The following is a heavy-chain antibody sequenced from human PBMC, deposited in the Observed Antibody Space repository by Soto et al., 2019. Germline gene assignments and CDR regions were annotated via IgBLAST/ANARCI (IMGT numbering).Heavy chain of an antibody. CDR2: IKQDGSEK. CDR1: GFTFSSYW. CDR3: ARDDIAARTYYYYYGMDV. J-gene: IGHJ6*02. D-gene: IGHD6-6*01. Sequence: GGSLRLSCAASGFTFSSYWMSWVRQAPGKGLEWVANIKQDGSEKYYVDSVKGRFTISRDNAKNSLYLQMNSLRAEDTAVYYCARDDIAARTYYYYYGMDVWGQGTTVTVSS. V-gene: IGHV3-7*03.